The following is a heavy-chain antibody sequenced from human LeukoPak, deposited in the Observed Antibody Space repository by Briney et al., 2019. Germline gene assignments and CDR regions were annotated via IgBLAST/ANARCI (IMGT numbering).Heavy chain of an antibody. CDR2: ISAYNGNT. D-gene: IGHD2-15*01. CDR3: AREVGYCSGGSCYLGPYYYYGMDV. J-gene: IGHJ6*02. CDR1: GYTFTSYG. V-gene: IGHV1-18*01. Sequence: ASVTVSCKASGYTFTSYGISWVRQAPGQGLEWMAWISAYNGNTNYAQKLQGRVTMTSDTPTGTAYMELRSLRSDDTAVYYCAREVGYCSGGSCYLGPYYYYGMDVWGQGTTVTVSS.